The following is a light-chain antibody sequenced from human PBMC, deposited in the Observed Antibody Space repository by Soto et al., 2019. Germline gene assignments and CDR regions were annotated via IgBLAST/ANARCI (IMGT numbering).Light chain of an antibody. V-gene: IGLV2-14*01. J-gene: IGLJ1*01. CDR3: SSYTTSSTRV. CDR2: EVS. CDR1: SSDGGIYNY. Sequence: QSALTQPASVSGSPGQSIAISCTGSSSDGGIYNYVSWYQQHPGKVPKLIIYEVSNRPSGVSNRFSGTKSGNTASLTISGLQAEDEADYYCSSYTTSSTRVFGTGTKVTVL.